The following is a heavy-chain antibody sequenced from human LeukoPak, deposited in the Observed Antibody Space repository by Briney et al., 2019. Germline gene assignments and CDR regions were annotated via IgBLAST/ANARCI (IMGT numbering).Heavy chain of an antibody. D-gene: IGHD6-19*01. CDR3: ARGHSGWYVQV. CDR2: INHSGST. Sequence: SETLSLTCAVYGGSFSGYYWSWTRQPPGKGLEWIGEINHSGSTNYNPSLKSRVTISVDTSKNQFSLKLSSVTAADTAVYYCARGHSGWYVQVWGQGTLVTVSS. CDR1: GGSFSGYY. V-gene: IGHV4-34*01. J-gene: IGHJ4*02.